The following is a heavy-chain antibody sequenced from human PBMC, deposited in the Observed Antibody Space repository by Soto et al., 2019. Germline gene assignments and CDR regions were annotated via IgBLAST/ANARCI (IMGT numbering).Heavy chain of an antibody. Sequence: QSGGSLRLSCAASGFSFSTYLMSWVRQAPGKGLEWVANIKQGGNEKFYVDSVKGRFTISRDNDKKSLYLQMDSLRVEDTAVYYCVGALTYEVPYYYCGMDVWGQGTTVTVS. D-gene: IGHD3-16*01. CDR1: GFSFSTYL. J-gene: IGHJ6*02. CDR2: IKQGGNEK. V-gene: IGHV3-7*01. CDR3: VGALTYEVPYYYCGMDV.